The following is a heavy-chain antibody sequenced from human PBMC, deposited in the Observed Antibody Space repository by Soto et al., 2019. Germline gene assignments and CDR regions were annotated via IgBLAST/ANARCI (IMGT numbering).Heavy chain of an antibody. Sequence: SVKVSCKASGGTFSSYAIIWVRQAPGQGLEWMGGIIPIFGTANYAQKFQGRVTITADESTSTAYMELSSLRSEDTAVYYCASVERRDGYNKFDYWGQGTLVTVSS. CDR1: GGTFSSYA. D-gene: IGHD5-12*01. CDR2: IIPIFGTA. V-gene: IGHV1-69*13. J-gene: IGHJ4*02. CDR3: ASVERRDGYNKFDY.